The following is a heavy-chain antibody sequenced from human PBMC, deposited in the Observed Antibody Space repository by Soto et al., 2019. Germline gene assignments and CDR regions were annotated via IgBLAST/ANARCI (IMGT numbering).Heavy chain of an antibody. Sequence: HPGGSLRLSCVASGFTFSHYGMHWVRLAPGKGLEWVAGIRYDGRDEHYVDSVKGRFTISRDNSKNTLNLQMNSLRDEDMAVYYCARNNCPELLCLDIWGQGTTVTVSS. CDR1: GFTFSHYG. CDR2: IRYDGRDE. CDR3: ARNNCPELLCLDI. V-gene: IGHV3-33*01. D-gene: IGHD1-7*01. J-gene: IGHJ6*02.